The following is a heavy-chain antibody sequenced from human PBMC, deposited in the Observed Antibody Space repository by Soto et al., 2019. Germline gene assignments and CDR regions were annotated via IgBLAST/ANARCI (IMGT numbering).Heavy chain of an antibody. CDR1: GFTFSSYA. CDR3: ARVGAMIVVAPFDY. D-gene: IGHD3-22*01. CDR2: ISYDGSNK. Sequence: QVQLVESGGGVVQPGRSLRLSCAASGFTFSSYAMHWVRQAPGKGLEWVAVISYDGSNKYYADSVKGRFTISRDNSKNTLYLQMNSLRAEDTAVYYCARVGAMIVVAPFDYWGQGTLVTVSS. J-gene: IGHJ4*02. V-gene: IGHV3-30-3*01.